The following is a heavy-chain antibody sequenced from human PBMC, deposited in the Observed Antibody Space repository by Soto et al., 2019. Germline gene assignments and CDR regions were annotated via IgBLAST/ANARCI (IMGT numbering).Heavy chain of an antibody. Sequence: QVQLQESGPGLVKPSQTLSLTCTVSGGSISSGDYYWSWIRQPPGKGLEWIGDIYYSGSTYYNPSLKSRVTISVDTSRNQFSLKLSSVTAADTAVYYCARKLMVLRYFDYWGQGTLVTVSS. CDR1: GGSISSGDYY. V-gene: IGHV4-30-4*01. J-gene: IGHJ4*02. D-gene: IGHD3-10*01. CDR2: IYYSGST. CDR3: ARKLMVLRYFDY.